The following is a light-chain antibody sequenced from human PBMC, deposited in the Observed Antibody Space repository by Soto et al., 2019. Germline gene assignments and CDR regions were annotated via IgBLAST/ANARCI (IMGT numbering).Light chain of an antibody. CDR2: WAS. Sequence: DIVMTQSPDSLAVSLGERATINCKSSQSVLYSSNNKNYLAWYQQKPGQPPKLLIYWASIRESEVPDRCSGSGSGTDFTLTISNLQAEDVAVYYCQQYYSPWTFGQGTKVEIK. J-gene: IGKJ1*01. V-gene: IGKV4-1*01. CDR3: QQYYSPWT. CDR1: QSVLYSSNNKNY.